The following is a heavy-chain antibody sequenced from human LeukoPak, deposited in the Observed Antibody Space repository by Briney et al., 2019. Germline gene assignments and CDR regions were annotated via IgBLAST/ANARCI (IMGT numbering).Heavy chain of an antibody. J-gene: IGHJ4*02. CDR3: ATDVPAVTIFGY. CDR2: INSDGSST. CDR1: GFTFSTYW. Sequence: PGGSLRLSCAAFGFTFSTYWMHWVRQAPGTGLVWVSLINSDGSSTNYADSVKGRFTISRDNAKNTLYLQMNSLRAEDTAVYYCATDVPAVTIFGYWGQGTLVTVSS. D-gene: IGHD2-2*01. V-gene: IGHV3-74*01.